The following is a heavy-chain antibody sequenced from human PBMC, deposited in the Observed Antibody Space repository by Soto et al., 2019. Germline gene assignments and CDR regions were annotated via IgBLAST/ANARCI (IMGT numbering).Heavy chain of an antibody. CDR2: IRNKAHSYTT. V-gene: IGHV3-72*01. D-gene: IGHD3-22*01. Sequence: EVQLVESGGGLVQPGGSLRLSCAGSGFIFSDHYVDWVRQAPGKGLEWVGRIRNKAHSYTTEYAASVKGRFTISRDDSENSLYLQMNSLKAEDTAVYYCARGDSSGRHFDYWGQGTLVTVYS. J-gene: IGHJ4*02. CDR1: GFIFSDHY. CDR3: ARGDSSGRHFDY.